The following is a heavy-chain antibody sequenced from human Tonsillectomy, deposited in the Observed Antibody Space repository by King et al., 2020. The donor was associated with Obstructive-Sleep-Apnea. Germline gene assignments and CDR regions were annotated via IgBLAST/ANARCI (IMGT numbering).Heavy chain of an antibody. Sequence: LQLQESGPGLVKPSETLSLTCTVSGGSISSSSYYWGCIRQPPGKGLEWIGSIYYSGTTYYNPSLKSRVTISVDTSKNQVSLRLSSVTAADTAAYYCARVSRSWPPKFAPWGQGTLVTVSS. V-gene: IGHV4-39*07. CDR3: ARVSRSWPPKFAP. CDR1: GGSISSSSYY. J-gene: IGHJ5*02. D-gene: IGHD6-13*01. CDR2: IYYSGTT.